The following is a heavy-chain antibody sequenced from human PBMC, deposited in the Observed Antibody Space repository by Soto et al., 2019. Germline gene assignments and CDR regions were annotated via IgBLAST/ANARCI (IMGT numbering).Heavy chain of an antibody. CDR1: GFTFSSYW. CDR3: ARIASTGRGWDA. Sequence: EVQLVESGGGLVQPGGSLRLSCADSGFTFSSYWMSWVRQAPVKGLEWVGNIKQDGSVKNYVDSVKGRFTISRDNAKNSLYRQMNSLRAEETAVYYCARIASTGRGWDAWGQGTTVGVSS. D-gene: IGHD6-13*01. CDR2: IKQDGSVK. J-gene: IGHJ6*02. V-gene: IGHV3-7*01.